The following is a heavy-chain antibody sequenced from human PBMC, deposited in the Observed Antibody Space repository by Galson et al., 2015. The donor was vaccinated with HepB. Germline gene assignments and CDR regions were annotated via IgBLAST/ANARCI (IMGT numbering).Heavy chain of an antibody. CDR1: GSTFSSYS. V-gene: IGHV3-48*04. CDR3: ASFFPSMDYYYYGMDV. CDR2: ISSSSSTI. D-gene: IGHD2/OR15-2a*01. Sequence: SLRLSCAASGSTFSSYSMNWVRQAPGKGLEWVSYISSSSSTIYYADSVKGRFTISRDNAKNSLYLQMNSLRAEDTAVYYCASFFPSMDYYYYGMDVWGQGTTVTVSS. J-gene: IGHJ6*02.